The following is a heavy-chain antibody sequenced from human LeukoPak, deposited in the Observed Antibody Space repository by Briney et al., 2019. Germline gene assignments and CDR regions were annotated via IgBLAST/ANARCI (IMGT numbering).Heavy chain of an antibody. CDR2: IKSKTDGGTT. V-gene: IGHV3-15*01. D-gene: IGHD3-10*01. CDR3: TTLTMVRGVKGNWFDP. CDR1: GFTFSNAW. Sequence: PGGSLRLSCAASGFTFSNAWMSWVRQAPGKGLEWVVRIKSKTDGGTTDYAAPVKGRFTISRDDSKNALYLQMNSLKTEDTAVYYCTTLTMVRGVKGNWFDPWGQGTLVTVSS. J-gene: IGHJ5*02.